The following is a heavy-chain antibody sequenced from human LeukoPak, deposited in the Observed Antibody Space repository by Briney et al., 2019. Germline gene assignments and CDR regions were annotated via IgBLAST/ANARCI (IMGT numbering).Heavy chain of an antibody. J-gene: IGHJ6*02. V-gene: IGHV4-34*01. CDR2: INHSGDT. CDR3: ARSSGGGYCSSTSCPLDV. D-gene: IGHD2-2*01. CDR1: GGSFSDFF. Sequence: SETLSLTCAVFGGSFSDFFWSWIRQPPGGGLEWIGEINHSGDTKYNPSLKSRVTISLDTSKNQFSLKLNSVTAADTAVCYCARSSGGGYCSSTSCPLDVWGQGTTVTVSS.